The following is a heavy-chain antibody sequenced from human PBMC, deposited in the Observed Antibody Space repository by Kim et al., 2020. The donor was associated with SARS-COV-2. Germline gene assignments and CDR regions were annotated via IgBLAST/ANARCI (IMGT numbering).Heavy chain of an antibody. V-gene: IGHV4-34*01. D-gene: IGHD6-19*01. Sequence: NYNPSLKSRVTIAVDTSKNQFSRKLSSVTAAETAVYYCARVVAGTFWVDYWGQGTLVTVSS. CDR3: ARVVAGTFWVDY. J-gene: IGHJ4*02.